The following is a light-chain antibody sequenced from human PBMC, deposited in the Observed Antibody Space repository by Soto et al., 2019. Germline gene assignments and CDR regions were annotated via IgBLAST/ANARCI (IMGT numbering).Light chain of an antibody. CDR2: DAS. CDR1: QSVSRY. CDR3: QQYNNYTWT. V-gene: IGKV1-5*01. Sequence: DIQVDQSRSPQCASEGDRVTLTCRESQSVSRYLNWYQHKPGKAPKLLIYDASSLESGVPSRFSGSGSGTEFTLTISSLQPDDFATDYCQQYNNYTWTFGQGTKVDIK. J-gene: IGKJ1*01.